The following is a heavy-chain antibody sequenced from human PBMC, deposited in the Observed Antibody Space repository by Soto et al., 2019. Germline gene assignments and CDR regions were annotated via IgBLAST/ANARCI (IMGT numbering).Heavy chain of an antibody. CDR1: GYTFTSYD. V-gene: IGHV1-18*01. Sequence: GASVKVSCKASGYTFTSYDINWVRQAPGQGLEWMGWISGYNGDTKYAQKFQGRVTMTVDTSTTTAYMELRSLTSDDRAVYYCAKNGQPPYYYYGMDVWGQGTTVTAP. D-gene: IGHD2-8*01. J-gene: IGHJ6*02. CDR2: ISGYNGDT. CDR3: AKNGQPPYYYYGMDV.